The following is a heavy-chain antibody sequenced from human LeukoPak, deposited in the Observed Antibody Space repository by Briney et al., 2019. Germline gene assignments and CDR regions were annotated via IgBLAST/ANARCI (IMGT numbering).Heavy chain of an antibody. CDR2: IFYSGST. J-gene: IGHJ3*02. D-gene: IGHD6-19*01. Sequence: SETLSLTCTVSGVSISSSSYYWGWIRQPPGKGLEWMGSIFYSGSTYYNPTLVDRVTIYVDTSKSPVSLEVSAVTAGDTAVYYCARHGGLGSSGWFRIRDFDIWGQGTMVTVSS. CDR1: GVSISSSSYY. V-gene: IGHV4-39*01. CDR3: ARHGGLGSSGWFRIRDFDI.